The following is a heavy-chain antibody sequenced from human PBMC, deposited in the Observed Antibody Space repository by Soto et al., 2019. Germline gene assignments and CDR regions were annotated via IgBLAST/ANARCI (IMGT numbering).Heavy chain of an antibody. CDR3: AKDSSGKYGVFDY. CDR1: GFTFSSYA. CDR2: ISYDGSNK. Sequence: QVQLVESGGGVVQPGRSLRLSCAASGFTFSSYAMHWVRQAPGKGLEWVAVISYDGSNKYYADSVKGRFTISRDNSKNTLYLQMNSLRAEDTAVYYCAKDSSGKYGVFDYWGQGTLVTVSS. D-gene: IGHD6-19*01. V-gene: IGHV3-30-3*01. J-gene: IGHJ4*02.